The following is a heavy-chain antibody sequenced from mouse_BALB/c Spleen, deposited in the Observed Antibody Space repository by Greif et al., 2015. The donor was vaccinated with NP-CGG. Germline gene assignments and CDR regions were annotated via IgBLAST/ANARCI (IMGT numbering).Heavy chain of an antibody. CDR2: IDPETGGT. D-gene: IGHD1-1*01. CDR3: TRGDYGPWFAY. CDR1: GYTFTDYE. Sequence: VKLVESGAELVRPGASVTPSCKASGYTFTDYEMHWVKQTPVHGLEWIGAIDPETGGTAHNQKFKGKATLTADKSSSTAYMELRSLTSEDSAVYYCTRGDYGPWFAYWGQGTLVTVSA. V-gene: IGHV1-15*01. J-gene: IGHJ3*01.